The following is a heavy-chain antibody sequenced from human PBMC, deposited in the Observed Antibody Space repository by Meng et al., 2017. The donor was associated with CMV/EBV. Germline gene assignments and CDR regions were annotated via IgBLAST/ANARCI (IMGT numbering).Heavy chain of an antibody. D-gene: IGHD6-13*01. Sequence: GESLKISCAASGFSFSSYSMNWVRQAPGKGLEWVSYISSSSSTIYYADSVKGRFTISRDKAKNSLYMQINSLSAEDTAVYYCARAWIASAGTLDYWGQGTLVTVSS. J-gene: IGHJ4*02. CDR3: ARAWIASAGTLDY. CDR2: ISSSSSTI. V-gene: IGHV3-48*01. CDR1: GFSFSSYS.